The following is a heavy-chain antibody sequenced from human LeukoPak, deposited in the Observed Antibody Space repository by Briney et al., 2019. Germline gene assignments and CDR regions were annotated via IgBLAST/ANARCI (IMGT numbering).Heavy chain of an antibody. CDR3: ARPAKGAYFYYYMDV. J-gene: IGHJ6*03. Sequence: ASVKVSCKASDYTLLTYGLTWVRQAPGQGLEWMGWISTYNGNTNYAQNLQGRVTMTTDKSTGTAYMELRSLTSKDTAVYYCARPAKGAYFYYYMDVWGRGTTVTVSS. D-gene: IGHD3-3*01. V-gene: IGHV1-18*01. CDR1: DYTLLTYG. CDR2: ISTYNGNT.